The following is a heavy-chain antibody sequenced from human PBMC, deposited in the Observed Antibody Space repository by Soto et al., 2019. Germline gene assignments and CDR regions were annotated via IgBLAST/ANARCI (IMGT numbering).Heavy chain of an antibody. CDR2: IYYSGST. Sequence: SETLSLTCTVSGGSVSSGSYYWSWIRQPPGKGLEWIGYIYYSGSTNYNPSLKSRVTISVDTSKNQFSLKLSSVTAAGTAVYYCARRGVPAATRYGYYYYGMDVWGQGTTVTVSS. CDR1: GGSVSSGSYY. CDR3: ARRGVPAATRYGYYYYGMDV. J-gene: IGHJ6*02. D-gene: IGHD2-2*01. V-gene: IGHV4-61*01.